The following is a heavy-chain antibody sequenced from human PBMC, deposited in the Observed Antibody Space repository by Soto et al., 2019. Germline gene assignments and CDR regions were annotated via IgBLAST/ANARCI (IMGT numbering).Heavy chain of an antibody. V-gene: IGHV1-8*01. CDR3: ARGHYSDTSGYYVFAAFDI. Sequence: QVQLVQSGAEVKKPGASVKVSCKASGYTFTSYDIDWVQQAPGQGLEWMGWMNPKSGNTGYGQKFQGRVTMTRDTSIRTAYMEVNSMRSEDTAVYYCARGHYSDTSGYYVFAAFDIWGQGTTVTVSS. J-gene: IGHJ3*02. CDR2: MNPKSGNT. D-gene: IGHD3-22*01. CDR1: GYTFTSYD.